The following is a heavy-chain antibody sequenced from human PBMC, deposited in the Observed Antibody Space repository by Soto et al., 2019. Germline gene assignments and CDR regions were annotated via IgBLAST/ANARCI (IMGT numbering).Heavy chain of an antibody. Sequence: GGSLRLSCTASGFDFSNSGIQWVRQTPGKGLEWVALISFDGDKYYVDSVKGRFTISRDNPTNTVYLQMNRLRPEDTGVYYCARDYARGWCQFWGQGTLVTVSS. J-gene: IGHJ4*02. CDR3: ARDYARGWCQF. D-gene: IGHD2-8*02. CDR1: GFDFSNSG. V-gene: IGHV3-30*03. CDR2: ISFDGDK.